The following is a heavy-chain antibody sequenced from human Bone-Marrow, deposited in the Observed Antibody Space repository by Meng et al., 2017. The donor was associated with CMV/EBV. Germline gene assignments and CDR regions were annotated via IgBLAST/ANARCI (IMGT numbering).Heavy chain of an antibody. D-gene: IGHD3-16*02. J-gene: IGHJ4*02. Sequence: TFTSYAMHWVRQDPGQRLEWMGWINAGNGNTKYSQKFQGRVTITRDTSASTAYMELSSLRSEDTAVYYCAREGYYDYVWGSYRYFDYWGQGTLVTVSS. CDR2: INAGNGNT. CDR3: AREGYYDYVWGSYRYFDY. CDR1: TFTSYA. V-gene: IGHV1-3*01.